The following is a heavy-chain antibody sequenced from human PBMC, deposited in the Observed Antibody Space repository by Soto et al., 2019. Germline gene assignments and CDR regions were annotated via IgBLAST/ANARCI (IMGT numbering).Heavy chain of an antibody. CDR2: IWYDGSNK. CDR3: ARDVSDDLEGDYFDY. CDR1: GFTFSSYG. J-gene: IGHJ4*02. V-gene: IGHV3-33*01. Sequence: QVQLVESGGGVVQPGRSLRLSCAASGFTFSSYGMHWVRQAPGKGLEWVAVIWYDGSNKYYADSVKGRFTISRDNSKNTLYLQMNSLRAEDTAVYYCARDVSDDLEGDYFDYWGQGTLVTVSS. D-gene: IGHD1-26*01.